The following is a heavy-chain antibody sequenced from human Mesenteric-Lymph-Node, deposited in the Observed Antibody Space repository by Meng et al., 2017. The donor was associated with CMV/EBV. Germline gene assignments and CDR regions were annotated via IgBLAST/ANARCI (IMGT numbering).Heavy chain of an antibody. V-gene: IGHV3-43*01. CDR1: GFTFDDYT. CDR3: ARETPIFGVVISEDYYSLDV. CDR2: ISWDGGNT. Sequence: GGSLRLSCAASGFTFDDYTMHWVRQAPGKGLEWVSLISWDGGNTYYADSVKGRFTISRDNAKNSLYLHMNSLRAEDTAVYYCARETPIFGVVISEDYYSLDVWGQGTTVTVSS. D-gene: IGHD3-3*01. J-gene: IGHJ6*02.